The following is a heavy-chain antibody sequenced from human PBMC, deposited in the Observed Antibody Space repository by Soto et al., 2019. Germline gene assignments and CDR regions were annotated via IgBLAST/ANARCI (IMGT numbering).Heavy chain of an antibody. V-gene: IGHV4-31*03. CDR2: IYYSGST. J-gene: IGHJ4*02. D-gene: IGHD6-6*01. CDR3: ARDGVSSSFLFDY. CDR1: GGSISSGGYY. Sequence: SETLSLTCTVSGGSISSGGYYWSWIRQHPGKGLEWIGYIYYSGSTYYNPSLKSRVTISVDTSKNQFSLKLSSVTAADTAVYCCARDGVSSSFLFDYWGQGTLVTVSS.